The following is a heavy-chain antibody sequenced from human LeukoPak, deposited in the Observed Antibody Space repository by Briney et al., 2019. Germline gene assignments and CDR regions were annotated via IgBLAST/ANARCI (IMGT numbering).Heavy chain of an antibody. D-gene: IGHD2-21*01. CDR3: ASGGGWYCDS. J-gene: IGHJ4*02. V-gene: IGHV3-7*03. CDR2: TKQDGSEK. CDR1: GFSFSSYS. Sequence: GGSLTLSCPPSGFSFSSYSMSWVRQAPGKGLEWVANTKQDGSEKYYVDSVKGRFTISRDNAKNSLYLQMNSLRAEDTAVYYCASGGGWYCDSWGQGTLVTVSS.